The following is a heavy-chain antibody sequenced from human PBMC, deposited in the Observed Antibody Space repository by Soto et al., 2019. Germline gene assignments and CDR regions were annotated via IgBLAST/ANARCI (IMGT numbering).Heavy chain of an antibody. CDR2: IYYSGST. CDR1: GGSISSGDYY. J-gene: IGHJ6*02. Sequence: QVQLQESGPGLVKPSQTLSLTCTVSGGSISSGDYYWSWIRQPPGKGLEWIGYIYYSGSTYYNPSLKSRVTISVDTSKNQFSLKLSSVTAADTAVYYCARGDSNPYYYYYYGMDVWGQGTTVTVSS. D-gene: IGHD4-4*01. CDR3: ARGDSNPYYYYYYGMDV. V-gene: IGHV4-30-4*01.